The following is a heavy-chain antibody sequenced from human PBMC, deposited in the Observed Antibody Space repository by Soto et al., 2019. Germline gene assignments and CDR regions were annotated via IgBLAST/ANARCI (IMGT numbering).Heavy chain of an antibody. J-gene: IGHJ4*02. D-gene: IGHD6-13*01. CDR1: GYTFTSYG. Sequence: ASVKVSCKASGYTFTSYGISWVRQAPGQGLEWMGWISAYNGNTNYAQKLQGRVTMTTDTSTSTAYMELRSLRSDDTAVYYCARPSPGIAAAGTFDYWVQGTLVTVSS. CDR3: ARPSPGIAAAGTFDY. CDR2: ISAYNGNT. V-gene: IGHV1-18*01.